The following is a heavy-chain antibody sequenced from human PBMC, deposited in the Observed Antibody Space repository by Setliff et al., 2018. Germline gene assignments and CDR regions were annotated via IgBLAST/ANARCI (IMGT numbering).Heavy chain of an antibody. CDR1: GFTFSTYV. CDR2: IHGEGINT. V-gene: IGHV3-23*01. CDR3: AKNGFGVVALGVNNWLDP. D-gene: IGHD3-10*01. J-gene: IGHJ5*02. Sequence: GGSLRLSCAASGFTFSTYVMNWVRQAPGQGLEWVSSIHGEGINTYYADSVKGRFTIARDNSKNTLYLQMNSLRAEDTAVYYCAKNGFGVVALGVNNWLDPWGQGTLVTVSS.